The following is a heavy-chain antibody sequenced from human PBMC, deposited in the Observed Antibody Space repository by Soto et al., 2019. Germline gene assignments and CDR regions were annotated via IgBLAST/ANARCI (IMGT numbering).Heavy chain of an antibody. CDR3: ASSYCSSTSCFGFAY. CDR1: GFTFSSYG. V-gene: IGHV3-33*01. Sequence: QVQLVESGGGVVQPGRSLRLSCAASGFTFSSYGMHWVRQAPGKGLEWVAVIWYDGSNKYYADSVKGRFTISRDNSKNTLYLKMNSRRAEDTAVYSCASSYCSSTSCFGFAYWGQGPLVTVSS. CDR2: IWYDGSNK. J-gene: IGHJ4*02. D-gene: IGHD2-2*01.